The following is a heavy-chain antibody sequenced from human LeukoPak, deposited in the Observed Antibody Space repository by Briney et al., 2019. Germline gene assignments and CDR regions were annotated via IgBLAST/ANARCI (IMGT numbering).Heavy chain of an antibody. J-gene: IGHJ5*02. V-gene: IGHV4-39*07. CDR2: IYYSGST. Sequence: SETLSLTCTVSGGSISSSSYYWGWIRQPPGKGLEWIGSIYYSGSTYYNPSLKSRVTISVDTSKNQFSLKLSSVTAADTAVYFCAIMTGRGLQFDPWGQGTLVTVSS. D-gene: IGHD1-14*01. CDR3: AIMTGRGLQFDP. CDR1: GGSISSSSYY.